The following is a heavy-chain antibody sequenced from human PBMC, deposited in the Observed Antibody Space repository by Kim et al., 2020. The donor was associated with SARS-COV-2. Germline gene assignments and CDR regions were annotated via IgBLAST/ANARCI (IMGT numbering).Heavy chain of an antibody. J-gene: IGHJ6*02. CDR3: ARDGIAVSGNYYDYGMDG. CDR1: GFTFSSYW. V-gene: IGHV3-7*03. Sequence: GGSLRLSCAASGFTFSSYWMSWVRQAPGKGLEWVANIKQDGSEKYYVDSVKGRFTISRDNAKNSLYLQMNSLRAEDTAVYYCARDGIAVSGNYYDYGMDGWGQGTPVTVSS. D-gene: IGHD6-19*01. CDR2: IKQDGSEK.